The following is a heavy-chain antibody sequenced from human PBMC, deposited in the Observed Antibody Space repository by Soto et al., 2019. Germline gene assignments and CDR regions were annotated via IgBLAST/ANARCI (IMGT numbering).Heavy chain of an antibody. Sequence: QVQLVQSGAEVKKPGSSVKVSCKASGGTFSSYAISWVRQAPGQGLEWMGGIIPIFGTANYAQKFQGRVTITADESTITAYMELSSLRSEDTAVYYCASDAVADRYYYCGMDVWGQGTTVTVSS. CDR2: IIPIFGTA. J-gene: IGHJ6*02. D-gene: IGHD6-19*01. CDR3: ASDAVADRYYYCGMDV. V-gene: IGHV1-69*12. CDR1: GGTFSSYA.